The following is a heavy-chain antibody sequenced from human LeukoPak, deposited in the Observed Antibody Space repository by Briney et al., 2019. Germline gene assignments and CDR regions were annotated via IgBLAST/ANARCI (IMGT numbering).Heavy chain of an antibody. CDR2: IWYDGSNK. J-gene: IGHJ4*02. V-gene: IGHV3-33*01. Sequence: GGSLRLSCAASGFTFSSYGMHWVRQAPGKGLEWVAVIWYDGSNKYYADSVKGRFTISRDNAKNSLYLQMNSLRAEDTAVYYCAREKMQYSGYEYYFDYWGQGTLVTVSS. CDR1: GFTFSSYG. CDR3: AREKMQYSGYEYYFDY. D-gene: IGHD5-12*01.